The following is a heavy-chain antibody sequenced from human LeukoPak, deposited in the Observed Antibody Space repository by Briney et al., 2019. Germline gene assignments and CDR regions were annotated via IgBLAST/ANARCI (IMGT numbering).Heavy chain of an antibody. CDR1: GYTFTSYG. J-gene: IGHJ3*02. Sequence: ASVKVSCKASGYTFTSYGISWVRQAPGQGLEWMGWISAYNGNTNYAQKLQGRVTMTSDTSTSTVHMELSSLRPDDTAVYYCARATGDRAVIVQNDAFDIWGQGTMVIVSS. D-gene: IGHD3-10*01. V-gene: IGHV1-18*01. CDR3: ARATGDRAVIVQNDAFDI. CDR2: ISAYNGNT.